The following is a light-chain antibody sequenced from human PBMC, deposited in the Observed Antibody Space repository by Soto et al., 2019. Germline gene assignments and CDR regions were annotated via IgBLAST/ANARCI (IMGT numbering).Light chain of an antibody. Sequence: QSVLTQPPSASGTPGQRVTISCSGSSSNIGSNSVNWYRQLPGTAPKVLVDANDQRPSGVPARFSGSKSDTSAALAISGLQAEDEADYYCAAWDDNLSGPAFGGGTQLTVL. CDR1: SSNIGSNS. J-gene: IGLJ2*01. CDR2: AND. V-gene: IGLV1-44*01. CDR3: AAWDDNLSGPA.